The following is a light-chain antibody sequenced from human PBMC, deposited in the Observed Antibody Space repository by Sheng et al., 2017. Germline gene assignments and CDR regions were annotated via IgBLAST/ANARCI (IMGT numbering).Light chain of an antibody. V-gene: IGLV1-47*01. CDR3: AVWDGSLSGRV. J-gene: IGLJ3*02. CDR2: RNN. Sequence: QSVLTQPPSASGTPGQRVTISCSGSSSNIGSNTVNWYQQLPGTAPKLLIYRNNQRPSGVPDRFSASKSGTSASLAISGLRSEDEADYFCAVWDGSLSGRVFGGGTKVTVL. CDR1: SSNIGSNT.